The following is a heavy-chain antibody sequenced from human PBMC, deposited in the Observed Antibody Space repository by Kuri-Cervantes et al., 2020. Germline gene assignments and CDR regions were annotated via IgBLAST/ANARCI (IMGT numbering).Heavy chain of an antibody. CDR3: AKDRSYDAFDI. J-gene: IGHJ3*02. CDR1: GFTFDDYA. D-gene: IGHD5-18*01. V-gene: IGHV3-9*01. CDR2: ISWNSGSI. Sequence: SLKISCAASGFTFDDYAMHWVRQAPGKGLEWVSGISWNSGSIGYADSVKGRFTISRDNAKNSLYLQMNSLRAEDTALYYRAKDRSYDAFDIWGQGTMVTVSS.